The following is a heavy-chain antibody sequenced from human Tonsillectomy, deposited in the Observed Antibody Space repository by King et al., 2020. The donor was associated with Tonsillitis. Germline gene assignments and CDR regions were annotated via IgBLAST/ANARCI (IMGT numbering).Heavy chain of an antibody. CDR2: IKSAGSST. D-gene: IGHD1/OR15-1a*01. CDR3: TRVRTVGFDAFDI. J-gene: IGHJ3*02. Sequence: VQLVESGGGLVQPGGSLRLSCAASGFTFSSYWMHWVRQAPGKGRVWVSRIKSAGSSTSYADSVKGRFTISRDNAKNTLYLQMNSLRAEDTAVYFCTRVRTVGFDAFDIWGQGTMVTVSS. V-gene: IGHV3-74*01. CDR1: GFTFSSYW.